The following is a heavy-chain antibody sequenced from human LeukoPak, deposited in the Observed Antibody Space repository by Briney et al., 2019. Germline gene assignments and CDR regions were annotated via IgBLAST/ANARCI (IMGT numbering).Heavy chain of an antibody. J-gene: IGHJ4*02. V-gene: IGHV3-30*02. CDR3: ARDTMVRGVKLGY. D-gene: IGHD3-10*01. CDR2: IRYVGINK. CDR1: GFTFSTYG. Sequence: GGSLRLSCAASGFTFSTYGMHWVRQAPGKGLEWVSFIRYVGINKYYADSVKGRFTISRDNAKNSLYLQMNSLRAEDTAVYYCARDTMVRGVKLGYWGQGTLVTVSS.